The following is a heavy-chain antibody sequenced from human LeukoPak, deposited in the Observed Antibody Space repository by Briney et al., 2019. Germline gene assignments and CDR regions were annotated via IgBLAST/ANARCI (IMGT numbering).Heavy chain of an antibody. V-gene: IGHV1-69*13. CDR3: ARVKLGAPYYYYYMDV. CDR1: GYTFTSYD. D-gene: IGHD1-26*01. CDR2: IIPIFGTA. Sequence: GASVKVSCKASGYTFTSYDISWVRQAPGQGLEWMGGIIPIFGTANYAQKFQGRVTITADESTSTAYMELSSLRSEDTAVYYCARVKLGAPYYYYYMDVWGKGTTVTISS. J-gene: IGHJ6*03.